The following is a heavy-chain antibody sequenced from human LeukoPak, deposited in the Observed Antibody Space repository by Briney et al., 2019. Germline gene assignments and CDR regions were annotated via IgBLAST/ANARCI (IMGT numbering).Heavy chain of an antibody. D-gene: IGHD2-15*01. V-gene: IGHV4-34*01. CDR1: GGSFSGYY. Sequence: SETLSLTCAVYGGSFSGYYWSWIRQPPGKGLEWIGEINHSGSTDYNPSLKSRVTISVDTSKNQFSLKLSSVTAADTAVYYCARVSEDAVVVATGRHFDYWGQGTLVTVSS. CDR3: ARVSEDAVVVATGRHFDY. J-gene: IGHJ4*02. CDR2: INHSGST.